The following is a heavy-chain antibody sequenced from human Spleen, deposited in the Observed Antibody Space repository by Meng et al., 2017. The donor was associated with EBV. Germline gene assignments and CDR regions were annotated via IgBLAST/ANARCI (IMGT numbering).Heavy chain of an antibody. CDR2: INEIGGTT. CDR3: SRDLAGPFDD. Sequence: EVHLVESGGALVQPGGSLRLSCAVSGFTLSTFWMHWVRQVPGKGLVWVARINEIGGTTTYADSVKGRFTISRDNPGNTLYLQMNSLRAEDTGVYFCSRDLAGPFDDWGQGTLVTVSS. J-gene: IGHJ4*02. CDR1: GFTLSTFW. V-gene: IGHV3-74*01.